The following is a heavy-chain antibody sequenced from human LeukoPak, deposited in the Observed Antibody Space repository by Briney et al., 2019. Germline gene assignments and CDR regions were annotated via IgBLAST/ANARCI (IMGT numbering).Heavy chain of an antibody. J-gene: IGHJ4*02. CDR2: IYENGGTT. CDR3: GKDFRIAYSPNFDY. CDR1: GFTFRSHA. Sequence: PGGSLRLSCVGSGFTFRSHAMSWVRQAPEKGLEFVSGIYENGGTTYYADSVKGRFSISRDNSKNTLYLQMDSLRGEDTAVYYCGKDFRIAYSPNFDYWGQGALVTVSS. V-gene: IGHV3-23*01. D-gene: IGHD2-21*01.